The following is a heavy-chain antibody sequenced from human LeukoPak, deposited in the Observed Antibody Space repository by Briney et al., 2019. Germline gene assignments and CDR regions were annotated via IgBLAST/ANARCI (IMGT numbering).Heavy chain of an antibody. CDR2: ISSNGGST. CDR3: VKGVWGYSSSWYDY. CDR1: GCTFSSYA. V-gene: IGHV3-64D*06. Sequence: PGGSLRLSCSASGCTFSSYAMHWVRQAPGKGLEYVSAISSNGGSTYYADSVKGRFTISRDNSKNTLYLQMSSLRAEDTAVYYCVKGVWGYSSSWYDYWGQGTLVTVSS. D-gene: IGHD6-13*01. J-gene: IGHJ4*02.